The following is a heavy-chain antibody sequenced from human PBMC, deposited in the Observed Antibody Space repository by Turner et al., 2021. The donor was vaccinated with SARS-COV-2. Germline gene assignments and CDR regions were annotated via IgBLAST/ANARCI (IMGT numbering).Heavy chain of an antibody. Sequence: QVQLVESGGGVVQPGMSLRLSCAASGFTFSTYGMHWVRQAPGKGLEWVAVIWYDGSNKYYADSVKGRFTISRDNSKNTLYLQMNSLRAEDTAVYYCAREFIVVVPTRGWEEPRNYYYGMDVWGQGTTVTVSS. CDR3: AREFIVVVPTRGWEEPRNYYYGMDV. V-gene: IGHV3-33*01. D-gene: IGHD2-2*01. CDR1: GFTFSTYG. CDR2: IWYDGSNK. J-gene: IGHJ6*02.